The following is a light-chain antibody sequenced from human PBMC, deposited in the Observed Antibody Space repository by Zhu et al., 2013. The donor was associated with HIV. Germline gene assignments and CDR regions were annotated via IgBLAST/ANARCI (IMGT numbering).Light chain of an antibody. CDR3: QQRSNWLFT. V-gene: IGKV3-15*01. CDR2: GAS. CDR1: QSVSSN. Sequence: EIVMTQSPATLSVSPGERATLSCRASQSVSSNLAWYQQKPGQAPRLLIYGASTRATGIPARFSGSGSGTDFTLTISSLEPEDFAVYHCQQRSNWLFTFGPGTKVDIK. J-gene: IGKJ3*01.